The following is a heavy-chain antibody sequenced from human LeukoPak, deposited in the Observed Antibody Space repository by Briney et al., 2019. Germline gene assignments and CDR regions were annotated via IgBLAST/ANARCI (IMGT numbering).Heavy chain of an antibody. J-gene: IGHJ4*02. D-gene: IGHD3-3*01. V-gene: IGHV3-23*01. Sequence: GGSLRLSCAASGFTLSSYAMSWVRQAPGKGLEWVSLISGSAGSTYYADSVKGRFTISRDITKNTLYLQMNSLTAEDTAVYYCAKDGSRSSEWSPPLGYWGQGTLVTVSS. CDR1: GFTLSSYA. CDR2: ISGSAGST. CDR3: AKDGSRSSEWSPPLGY.